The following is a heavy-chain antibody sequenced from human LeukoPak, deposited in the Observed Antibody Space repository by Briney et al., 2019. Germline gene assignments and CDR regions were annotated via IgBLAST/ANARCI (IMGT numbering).Heavy chain of an antibody. CDR3: AKGRVYRSVWYPIYNDAFDI. CDR2: INPKSGGT. CDR1: GYTFNDYY. V-gene: IGHV1-2*02. D-gene: IGHD6-19*01. J-gene: IGHJ3*02. Sequence: ASVKVSCKTSGYTFNDYYIHWVRQAPGQGPEWMAWINPKSGGTNVAQKFQGRVSLTRGTSISTAYMELSRLISDDTAVYYCAKGRVYRSVWYPIYNDAFDIWGQGTMVTVSS.